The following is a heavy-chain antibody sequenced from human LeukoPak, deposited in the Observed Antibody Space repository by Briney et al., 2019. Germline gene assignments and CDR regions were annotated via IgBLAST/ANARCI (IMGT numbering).Heavy chain of an antibody. J-gene: IGHJ6*03. CDR1: DFTFSTYA. Sequence: GGSLRLSCAASDFTFSTYAMSWVRQAPGRGLEWVSTISGGGGTTYYADSAKGRFTISRDKSKNTLYLQMNSLRAEDTAVYYCAKVRQGYCSGGSCSRGGTPMDVWGKGTTVTISS. CDR3: AKVRQGYCSGGSCSRGGTPMDV. CDR2: ISGGGGTT. V-gene: IGHV3-23*01. D-gene: IGHD2-15*01.